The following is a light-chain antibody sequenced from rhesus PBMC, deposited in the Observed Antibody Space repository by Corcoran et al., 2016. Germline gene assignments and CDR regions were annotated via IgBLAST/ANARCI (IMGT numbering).Light chain of an antibody. Sequence: DIQMTQSPSSLSASVGDRVTITCRASQGISSWLAWFQQKPRKAPKLLIYKASSLQRGVPSRFSGSGSGTDFTLTISSMQPEYVATYYWQQYNSAPLTFGGGTKVEIK. CDR3: QQYNSAPLT. J-gene: IGKJ4*01. CDR2: KAS. CDR1: QGISSW. V-gene: IGKV1-21*01.